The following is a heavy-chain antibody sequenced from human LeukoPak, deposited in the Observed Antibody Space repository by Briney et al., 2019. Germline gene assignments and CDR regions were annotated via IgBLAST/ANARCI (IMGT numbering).Heavy chain of an antibody. J-gene: IGHJ3*02. D-gene: IGHD6-13*01. CDR2: ISPNSGDT. CDR1: GYTFTGHY. Sequence: ASVKVSCKVSGYTFTGHYMQWVRQAPGQGLEWMGWISPNSGDTLHAQKFQGRVTMARDTSINTAYMELSNLRSDDTAVYYCARARQGAGTYAFDIWGQGTMVTVSS. V-gene: IGHV1-2*02. CDR3: ARARQGAGTYAFDI.